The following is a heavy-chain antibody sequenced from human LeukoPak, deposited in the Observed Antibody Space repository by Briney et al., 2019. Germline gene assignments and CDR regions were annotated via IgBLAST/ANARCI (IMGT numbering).Heavy chain of an antibody. V-gene: IGHV3-23*01. J-gene: IGHJ4*02. CDR2: LSDSGSST. Sequence: GGSLRLSCAASGFTFSSYAMSWVRQAPGKGLEWVSALSDSGSSTYYADSVKGRFTISRDNSKNTLYLHMSSLRAEDTAEYYCVNQNSLGGPYWGQGTLSPSPQ. CDR1: GFTFSSYA. CDR3: VNQNSLGGPY. D-gene: IGHD6-25*01.